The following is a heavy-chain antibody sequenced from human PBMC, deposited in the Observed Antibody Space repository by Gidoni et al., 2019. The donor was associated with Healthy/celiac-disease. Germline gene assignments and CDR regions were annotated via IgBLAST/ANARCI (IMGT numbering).Heavy chain of an antibody. CDR3: AIANAPYTNWHYVGGMDV. V-gene: IGHV3-23*01. J-gene: IGHJ6*02. D-gene: IGHD1-7*01. CDR2: ISGSGGST. Sequence: SWVRQAPGKGLEWVSAISGSGGSTYYADSVKGRFTISRDNSKNTLYLQMNSLRAEDTAGYYCAIANAPYTNWHYVGGMDVWGQGTTVTVSS.